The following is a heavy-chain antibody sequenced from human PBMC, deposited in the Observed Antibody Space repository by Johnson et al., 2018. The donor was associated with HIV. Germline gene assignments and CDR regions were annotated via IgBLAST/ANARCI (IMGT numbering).Heavy chain of an antibody. V-gene: IGHV3-7*01. D-gene: IGHD1-14*01. CDR3: ARDTSWSDTGSIDAFDI. J-gene: IGHJ3*02. CDR2: IKQAGSEK. Sequence: VQLVESGGGLVQPGGSLRLSCAASGFTFNSYWMSWVRQAPGKGLAWVANIKQAGSEKYSVDSVKGRFTISRDNAKKSLYLHMNSLRVEDTAVYYCARDTSWSDTGSIDAFDIWCQGTMVTVSS. CDR1: GFTFNSYW.